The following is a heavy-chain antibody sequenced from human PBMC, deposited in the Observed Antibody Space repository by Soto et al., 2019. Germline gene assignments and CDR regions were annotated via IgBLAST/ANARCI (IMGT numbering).Heavy chain of an antibody. CDR3: ARDNTMVRGGSRYMDV. J-gene: IGHJ6*03. Sequence: GGSLRLSCAASGFTFSSYWMHWVRQAPGKGLVWVSRINSDGSSTSYADSVKGRFTISRDNAKNTLYLQMNSLRAEDTAVYYCARDNTMVRGGSRYMDVWGKGTTVTVSS. V-gene: IGHV3-74*01. CDR1: GFTFSSYW. CDR2: INSDGSST. D-gene: IGHD3-10*01.